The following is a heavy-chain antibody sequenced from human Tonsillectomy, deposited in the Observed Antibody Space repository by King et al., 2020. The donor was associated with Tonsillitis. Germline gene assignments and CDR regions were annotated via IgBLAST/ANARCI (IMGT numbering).Heavy chain of an antibody. CDR2: ISAYNGNT. CDR3: ASDSIPIVAAYYFDY. CDR1: GYTFTSYA. D-gene: IGHD5-12*01. Sequence: QLVQSGAEVRKPGASVTVSCKASGYTFTSYAISWVRQAPGQGLEWMGWISAYNGNTNSAQMLQGRVTMTTDTSTSTAYMELRSLRSDDTAIYYCASDSIPIVAAYYFDYWGQGTLVTVSS. V-gene: IGHV1-18*01. J-gene: IGHJ4*02.